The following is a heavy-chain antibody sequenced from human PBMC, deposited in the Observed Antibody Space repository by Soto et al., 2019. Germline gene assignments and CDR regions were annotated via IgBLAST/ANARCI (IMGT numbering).Heavy chain of an antibody. D-gene: IGHD3-16*01. J-gene: IGHJ6*02. CDR2: IFYTGST. CDR1: GGSITNYY. CDR3: ARAMGDWGTYYYYYGFDV. V-gene: IGHV4-59*01. Sequence: SETLSLTCTVSGGSITNYYWSWIRQPPGKGLEWIAYIFYTGSTNYNPSLKGRVTISVDTSKNQFSLNPSSVTAADTAVYYCARAMGDWGTYYYYYGFDVWGQGTTVTVYS.